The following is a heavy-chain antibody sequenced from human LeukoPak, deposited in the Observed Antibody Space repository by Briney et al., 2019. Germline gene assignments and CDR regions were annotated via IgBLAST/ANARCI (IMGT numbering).Heavy chain of an antibody. V-gene: IGHV3-30-3*01. D-gene: IGHD4-17*01. CDR1: GFTFSTYT. CDR2: ISYDGSNK. J-gene: IGHJ4*02. CDR3: AKDTDRMTTVTSFDY. Sequence: GRSLRLSCAASGFTFSTYTMHWVRQAPGKGLEWVAVISYDGSNKYYADSVKGRFTISRDNSKNTLYLQMNSLRAEDTAVYYCAKDTDRMTTVTSFDYWGQGTLVTVSS.